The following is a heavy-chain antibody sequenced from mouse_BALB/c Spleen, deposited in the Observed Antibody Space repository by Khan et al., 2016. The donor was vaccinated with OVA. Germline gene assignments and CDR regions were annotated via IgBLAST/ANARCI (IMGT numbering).Heavy chain of an antibody. V-gene: IGHV3-2*02. J-gene: IGHJ4*01. D-gene: IGHD2-2*01. Sequence: EVQLQESGPGLVKPSQSLSLTCTVTGYSITSDYAWNWIRQFPGNKLEWMGYISSTGSNSYNPSLKSRISITRDTSKNQFFLQLKSVTTEDTATYYCARANYYGYGYALDCWGRGTSVTVSS. CDR2: ISSTGSN. CDR3: ARANYYGYGYALDC. CDR1: GYSITSDYA.